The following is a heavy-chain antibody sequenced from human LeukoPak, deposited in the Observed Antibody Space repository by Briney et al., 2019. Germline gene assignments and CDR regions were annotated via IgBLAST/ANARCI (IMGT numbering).Heavy chain of an antibody. D-gene: IGHD6-19*01. CDR2: IIPIFCTA. J-gene: IGHJ5*02. CDR1: GGTFSSYA. CDR3: ARMLTIAVAGTSSWFDP. V-gene: IGHV1-69*05. Sequence: ASVNVSCKASGGTFSSYAISWVRQAPGQGLEWMGGIIPIFCTANYAQKFQGSVTITTDESTSTAYMELSSLRSEDTAVYYCARMLTIAVAGTSSWFDPWGQGTLVTVSS.